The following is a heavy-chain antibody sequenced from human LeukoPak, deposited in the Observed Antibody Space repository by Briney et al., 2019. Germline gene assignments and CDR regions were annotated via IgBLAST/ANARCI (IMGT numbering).Heavy chain of an antibody. CDR2: IWFDGSSK. J-gene: IGHJ4*02. Sequence: GGSLRLSCAASGCTFSVHGMHWVRQAPGKGLEWVALIWFDGSSKYYADSVKGRFTISRDNSKNTLYLQMNSLRAEDTAVYYCARDWNDGCLDYWGQGTLVTVSS. D-gene: IGHD1-1*01. CDR3: ARDWNDGCLDY. CDR1: GCTFSVHG. V-gene: IGHV3-33*01.